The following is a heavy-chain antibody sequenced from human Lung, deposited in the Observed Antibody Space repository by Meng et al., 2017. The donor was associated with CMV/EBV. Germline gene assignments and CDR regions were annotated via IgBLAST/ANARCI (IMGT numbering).Heavy chain of an antibody. V-gene: IGHV3-21*01. CDR3: ARGSSSSWYEGSYYFDY. CDR1: GFTFSSYS. CDR2: ISSSSSYI. Sequence: SXAASGFTFSSYSMNWVRQAPGKGLEWVSSISSSSSYIYYADSVKGRFTISRDNAKNSLYLQMNSLRAEDTAVYYCARGSSSSWYEGSYYFDYWGQGTXVTVSS. D-gene: IGHD6-13*01. J-gene: IGHJ4*02.